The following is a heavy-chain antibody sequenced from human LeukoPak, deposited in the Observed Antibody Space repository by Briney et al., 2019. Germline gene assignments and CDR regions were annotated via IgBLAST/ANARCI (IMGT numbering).Heavy chain of an antibody. Sequence: PGGSLRLSCAASGFTFSDYAMHWVRQAPGKGLEWVAVISYDGSNKYYADSVKGRFTISRDNSKNTLYLQMNSLRAEDTAVYYCAKFALRYCSGGSCHPFDYWGQGTLVTVSS. CDR3: AKFALRYCSGGSCHPFDY. CDR2: ISYDGSNK. V-gene: IGHV3-30*04. D-gene: IGHD2-15*01. J-gene: IGHJ4*02. CDR1: GFTFSDYA.